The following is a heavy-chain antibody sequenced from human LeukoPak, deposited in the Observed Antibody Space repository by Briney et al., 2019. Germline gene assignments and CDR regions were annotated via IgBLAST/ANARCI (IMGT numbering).Heavy chain of an antibody. Sequence: LETLSLTCSVSGDSISSNYWSWIRQPPGKGLEWIGYTYYSGSTNYNPSLKSRVTISVDKSKNQFSLKLSSVTAADTAVYYCARAYYGDQSYYFDYWGQGTLVTVSS. CDR1: GDSISSNY. V-gene: IGHV4-59*12. CDR2: TYYSGST. CDR3: ARAYYGDQSYYFDY. J-gene: IGHJ4*02. D-gene: IGHD4-17*01.